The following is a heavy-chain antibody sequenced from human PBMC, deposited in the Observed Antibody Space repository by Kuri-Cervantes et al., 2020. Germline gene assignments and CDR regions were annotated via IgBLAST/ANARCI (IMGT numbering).Heavy chain of an antibody. D-gene: IGHD6-19*01. CDR3: AKDTAGVSVAGEFDY. V-gene: IGHV3-53*05. J-gene: IGHJ4*02. CDR2: IYSGGST. Sequence: GESLKISCAASGFTVSSNYMSWVRQAPGKGLEWVSVIYSGGSTYYADSVKGRFTISRDNAKNSLYLQMNSLRAEDTALYYCAKDTAGVSVAGEFDYWGQGTLVTVSS. CDR1: GFTVSSNY.